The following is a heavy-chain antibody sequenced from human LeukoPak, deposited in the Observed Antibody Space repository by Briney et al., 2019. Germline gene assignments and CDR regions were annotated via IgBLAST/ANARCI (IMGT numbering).Heavy chain of an antibody. D-gene: IGHD1-26*01. V-gene: IGHV4-39*07. Sequence: SETLSLTCTVSGGSISSSSYYWGWIRQPPGKGLEWIGSIYYSGSTYYNPSLKSRVTISVDTSKNQFSLKLSSVTAADTAVYYCARVYSGSYYFDYWGQGTLDTVSS. CDR2: IYYSGST. CDR1: GGSISSSSYY. CDR3: ARVYSGSYYFDY. J-gene: IGHJ4*02.